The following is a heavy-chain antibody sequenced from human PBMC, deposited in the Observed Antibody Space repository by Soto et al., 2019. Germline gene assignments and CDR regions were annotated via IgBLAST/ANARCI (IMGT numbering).Heavy chain of an antibody. CDR2: AFYRSNWSY. V-gene: IGHV6-1*01. J-gene: IGHJ3*02. CDR3: SWARLIPDSRGWYREAFDI. CDR1: GESVSTTGAS. D-gene: IGHD6-19*01. Sequence: QVQLQQSGPGLVKPSQTLSLTCAISGESVSTTGASWNWIRQSPSRGLEWLGRAFYRSNWSYDYALVMQRRVNINPDTSKNHLSLALNSVTPEDTAVYYCSWARLIPDSRGWYREAFDIWGQGTMVTVSS.